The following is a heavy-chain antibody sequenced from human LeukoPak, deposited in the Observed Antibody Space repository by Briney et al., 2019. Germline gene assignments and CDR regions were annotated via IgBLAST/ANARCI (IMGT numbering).Heavy chain of an antibody. Sequence: ASVKVPCKASGYTFTGYHMHWVRQGPGQGLEWMGGINPNSGGTNFAQKFQGRVTMTRDTSISTAYMELSRLRSDDTAVYFCARVGTTVTTLSWFDPWGQGTLVTVSS. D-gene: IGHD4-17*01. CDR1: GYTFTGYH. CDR3: ARVGTTVTTLSWFDP. CDR2: INPNSGGT. V-gene: IGHV1-2*02. J-gene: IGHJ5*02.